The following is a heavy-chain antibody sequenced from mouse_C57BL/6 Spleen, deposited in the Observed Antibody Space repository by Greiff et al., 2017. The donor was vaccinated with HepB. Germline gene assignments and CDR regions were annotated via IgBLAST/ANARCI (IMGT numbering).Heavy chain of an antibody. CDR2: IHPSDSDT. CDR1: GYTFTSYW. V-gene: IGHV1-74*01. D-gene: IGHD2-4*01. CDR3: AMDDYDGAY. Sequence: VQLKQPGAELVKPGASVKVCKASGYTFTSYWMHWVKQRPGQGLEWIGRIHPSDSDTNYNQKFKGKATLTVDKSSSTAYMQLSSLTSEDSAVYYCAMDDYDGAYWGQGTLVTVSA. J-gene: IGHJ3*01.